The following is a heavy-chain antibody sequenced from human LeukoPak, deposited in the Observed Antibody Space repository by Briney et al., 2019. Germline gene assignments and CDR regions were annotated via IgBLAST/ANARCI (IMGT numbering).Heavy chain of an antibody. Sequence: SETLPLTCTVSGGSINSGAYYWSWIRQHPGKGLEWIGYIYYSGSTYYNPSLKTRLTISIDTSKNQFSLKLSSVTAADTAVYYCARVPLHFDILTGYHNQAYGMDVWGQGTTVTVSS. V-gene: IGHV4-31*03. D-gene: IGHD3-9*01. J-gene: IGHJ6*02. CDR3: ARVPLHFDILTGYHNQAYGMDV. CDR2: IYYSGST. CDR1: GGSINSGAYY.